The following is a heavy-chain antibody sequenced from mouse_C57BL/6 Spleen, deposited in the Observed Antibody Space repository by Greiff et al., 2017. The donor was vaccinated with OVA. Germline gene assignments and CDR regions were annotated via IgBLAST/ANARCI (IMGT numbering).Heavy chain of an antibody. J-gene: IGHJ3*01. CDR3: ARTAPFAY. CDR1: GFTFSSYT. CDR2: ISGGGGNT. D-gene: IGHD3-1*01. V-gene: IGHV5-9*01. Sequence: EVKVEESGGGLVKPGGSLKLSCAASGFTFSSYTMSWVRQTPEKRLEWVATISGGGGNTYYPDSVKGRFTISRDNAKNTLYLQMSSLRSEDTALYYCARTAPFAYWGQGTLVTVSA.